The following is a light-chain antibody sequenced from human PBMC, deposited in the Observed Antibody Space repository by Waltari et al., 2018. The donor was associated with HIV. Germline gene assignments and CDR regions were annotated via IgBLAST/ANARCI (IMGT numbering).Light chain of an antibody. CDR3: QSYDSSLSGWV. V-gene: IGLV1-40*01. CDR1: SSNIGANYD. J-gene: IGLJ3*02. Sequence: QSVLTQPPSVSGAPGQRVTISCTGSSSNIGANYDVHWYQPLPGTAPKLLIYGNIHRSSGVPDRVSASKSVTSASLAITGLQADDEADYYCQSYDSSLSGWVFGGGPKRTV. CDR2: GNI.